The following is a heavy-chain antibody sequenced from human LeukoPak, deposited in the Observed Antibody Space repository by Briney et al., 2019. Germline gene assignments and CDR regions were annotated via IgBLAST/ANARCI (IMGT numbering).Heavy chain of an antibody. CDR2: IRYDGSNK. J-gene: IGHJ5*02. Sequence: GGSLRLSCAASGFTFSSYGMHWVRQAPGKGLEWVAFIRYDGSNKYYADSVKGRFTISRDNSKNTLYLQMNSLRAEDTAVYYCAKGARYGATPKRGYNWFDPWGQGTLVTVSS. D-gene: IGHD4-17*01. V-gene: IGHV3-30*02. CDR1: GFTFSSYG. CDR3: AKGARYGATPKRGYNWFDP.